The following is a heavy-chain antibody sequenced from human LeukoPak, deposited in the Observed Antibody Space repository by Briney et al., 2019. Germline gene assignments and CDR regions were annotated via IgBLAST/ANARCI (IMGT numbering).Heavy chain of an antibody. CDR1: GFTFSSYW. D-gene: IGHD1-14*01. V-gene: IGHV3-7*03. CDR3: ARNRYKNTLYYYYMDV. CDR2: IKQDGSEK. J-gene: IGHJ6*03. Sequence: GGSLRLSCAASGFTFSSYWMSWVRQAPGKGLEWLANIKQDGSEKYYVDSVKGRFTISRDNSKNTLYLQMNSLRAEDTAVYYCARNRYKNTLYYYYMDVWGKGTTVTVSS.